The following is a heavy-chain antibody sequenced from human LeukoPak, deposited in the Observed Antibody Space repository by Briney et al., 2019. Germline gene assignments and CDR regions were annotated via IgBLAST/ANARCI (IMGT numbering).Heavy chain of an antibody. J-gene: IGHJ5*02. CDR3: ARAPDCSGGSCYPYNWFDP. D-gene: IGHD2-15*01. Sequence: PSETLSLTCTVSGGSISSSSYYWGWIRQPPGKGVEWIGSIYYSGSIYYNPSLKSRVTISVDTSKNQFSLKLSSVTAADTAVYYCARAPDCSGGSCYPYNWFDPWGQGTLVTVSS. CDR2: IYYSGSI. V-gene: IGHV4-39*07. CDR1: GGSISSSSYY.